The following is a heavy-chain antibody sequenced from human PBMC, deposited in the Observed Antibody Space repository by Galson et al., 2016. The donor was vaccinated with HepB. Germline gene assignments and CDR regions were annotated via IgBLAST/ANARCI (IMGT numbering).Heavy chain of an antibody. Sequence: SVKVSCKASGYTFSSYPIHWVRQAPGQGLEWMGIITPDNGNTVYAQKFQGSVTMTSDTSTSTVYMEVSSLRSEHTAVYYCAKDKERWVQYNYYFGMDVWGKGTTVTSSS. J-gene: IGHJ6*04. V-gene: IGHV1-46*01. CDR3: AKDKERWVQYNYYFGMDV. D-gene: IGHD5-24*01. CDR1: GYTFSSYP. CDR2: ITPDNGNT.